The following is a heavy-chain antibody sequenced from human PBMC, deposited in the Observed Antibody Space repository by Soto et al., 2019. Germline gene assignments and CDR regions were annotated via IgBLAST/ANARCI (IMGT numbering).Heavy chain of an antibody. D-gene: IGHD3-9*01. Sequence: SETLSLTCAVYGGSFSGYSWTWIRQPPGTGLEWIGEINHSGSTNYNPSLKSRVTISVDTSKNQFSLKLSSVTAADTAVYYCARGGNYDILTGFPYYFDYWGQGTLVTVSS. J-gene: IGHJ4*02. CDR2: INHSGST. CDR1: GGSFSGYS. CDR3: ARGGNYDILTGFPYYFDY. V-gene: IGHV4-34*01.